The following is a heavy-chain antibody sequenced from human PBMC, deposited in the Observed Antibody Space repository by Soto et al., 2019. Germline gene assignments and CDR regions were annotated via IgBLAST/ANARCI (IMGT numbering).Heavy chain of an antibody. CDR3: AKGNNWNPAPFDY. CDR1: GFTFNSYA. J-gene: IGHJ4*02. CDR2: ISGSGGST. D-gene: IGHD1-20*01. V-gene: IGHV3-23*01. Sequence: GGSLRLSCAASGFTFNSYAMSWVRQAPGKGLEWVSAISGSGGSTYYADSVKGRFTISRDNSKNTLYLQMNSLRAEDTAVYYCAKGNNWNPAPFDYWGQGTLVTVSS.